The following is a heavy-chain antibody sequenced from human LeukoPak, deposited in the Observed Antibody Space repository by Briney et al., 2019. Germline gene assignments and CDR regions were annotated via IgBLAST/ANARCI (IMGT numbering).Heavy chain of an antibody. CDR1: GGSISSYY. V-gene: IGHV4-4*07. CDR2: IYSTGST. D-gene: IGHD6-13*01. CDR3: ARQIASAGTAGFDF. Sequence: SETLSLTCPVSGGSISSYYWSWIRQPAGKGREWIGRIYSTGSTNYSPSLKSRVTMSVDTSKNQFSLRLRSVTAADTAVYYCARQIASAGTAGFDFWGQGALVTVSS. J-gene: IGHJ4*02.